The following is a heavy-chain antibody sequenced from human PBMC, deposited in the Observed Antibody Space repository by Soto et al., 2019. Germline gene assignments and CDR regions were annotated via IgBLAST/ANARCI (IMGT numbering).Heavy chain of an antibody. CDR1: GFTFSDYY. Sequence: GCSLMISFTASGFTFSDYYMSWIRQAPGKGLEWLAYISGSGSTTYYTDSVKGRFAISRDNARTSLYLQINSLRVEDSAVYYCARSSLTYFEFWGQGTLVTVSS. V-gene: IGHV3-11*01. CDR2: ISGSGSTT. CDR3: ARSSLTYFEF. J-gene: IGHJ4*02.